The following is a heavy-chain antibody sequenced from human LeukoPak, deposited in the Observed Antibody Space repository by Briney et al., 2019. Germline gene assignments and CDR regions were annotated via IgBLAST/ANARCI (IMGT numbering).Heavy chain of an antibody. CDR3: AKYCSGGSCLTQNWFDP. CDR2: ISAYNGNT. J-gene: IGHJ5*02. V-gene: IGHV1-18*01. D-gene: IGHD2-15*01. Sequence: ASVKVSCKASGYTFTSYGISWVRQAPGQGLEWMGWISAYNGNTNYAQKLQGRVTLTTDTSTSTAYMELRSLRSDDTAAYYCAKYCSGGSCLTQNWFDPWGQGTLVTVSS. CDR1: GYTFTSYG.